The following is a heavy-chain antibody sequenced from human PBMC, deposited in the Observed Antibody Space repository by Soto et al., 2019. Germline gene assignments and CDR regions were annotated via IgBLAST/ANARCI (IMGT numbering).Heavy chain of an antibody. Sequence: TLSLTCTVSCGSINSGCYYWDWIREHPGEGLERIAYIYYSGDTDYNPSLKSRITISLDTSQNQFSCRLSSMTAADTAVYYFGRGRSGQIVVFYWGQGTTVTVSS. D-gene: IGHD1-26*01. CDR2: IYYSGDT. J-gene: IGHJ4*02. CDR3: GRGRSGQIVVFY. CDR1: CGSINSGCYY. V-gene: IGHV4-31*03.